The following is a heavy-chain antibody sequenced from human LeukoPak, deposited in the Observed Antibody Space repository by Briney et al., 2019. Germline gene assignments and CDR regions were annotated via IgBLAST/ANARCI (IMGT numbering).Heavy chain of an antibody. D-gene: IGHD3-9*01. J-gene: IGHJ4*02. V-gene: IGHV1-2*02. CDR1: GYTFTIYG. CDR2: INPNSGGT. Sequence: ASVKVSCKASGYTFTIYGIRWVRQAPGQGLEWMGWINPNSGGTNYAQKFQGRVTLTRDTSISTVYMELSRLTSGDTAVYYCARGYDLLSYFDYWGQGTLVTVSS. CDR3: ARGYDLLSYFDY.